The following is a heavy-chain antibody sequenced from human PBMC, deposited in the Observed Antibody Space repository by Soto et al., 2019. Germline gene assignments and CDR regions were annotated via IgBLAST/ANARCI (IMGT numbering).Heavy chain of an antibody. CDR2: IYYSGST. V-gene: IGHV4-61*01. D-gene: IGHD6-19*01. Sequence: ETLSLTCTVSGGSVSSGSYYWSWIRQPPGKGLEWIGYIYYSGSTNYNPSLKSRVTIPVDTSKNQFSLKLSSVTAADTAVYYCAREAVAGTDTFDYWGQGTLVTVSS. J-gene: IGHJ4*02. CDR3: AREAVAGTDTFDY. CDR1: GGSVSSGSYY.